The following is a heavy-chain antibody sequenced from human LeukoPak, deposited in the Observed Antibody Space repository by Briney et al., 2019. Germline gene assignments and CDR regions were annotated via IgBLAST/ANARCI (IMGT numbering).Heavy chain of an antibody. V-gene: IGHV3-48*03. CDR1: GFTFSTHD. Sequence: GGSLRLSCAASGFTFSTHDMNWVRQAPGKGLEWVSYISSSSSTIYYADSVKGRFTISRDSAKNSLYLQMNSLRAEDTAVYYCARGGVGGLSTHFDYRGQGTLVTVSS. D-gene: IGHD2-2*01. CDR3: ARGGVGGLSTHFDY. CDR2: ISSSSSTI. J-gene: IGHJ4*02.